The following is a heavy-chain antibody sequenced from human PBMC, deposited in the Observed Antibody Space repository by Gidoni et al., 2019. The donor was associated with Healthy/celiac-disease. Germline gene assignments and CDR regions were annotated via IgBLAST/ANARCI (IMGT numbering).Heavy chain of an antibody. CDR2: INTNTGNP. CDR1: GYTFTSFA. J-gene: IGHJ4*02. Sequence: QVQLVQSGSELKKPGASVQVSCTASGYTFTSFAMNWVRQAPGQGLGWMGWINTNTGNPTYALGFTGQFVFSLDSSVSTAYLQISSLKAEDTAVYYCARDLRQQLYLLDYWGQGTLVTVSS. V-gene: IGHV7-4-1*02. D-gene: IGHD6-13*01. CDR3: ARDLRQQLYLLDY.